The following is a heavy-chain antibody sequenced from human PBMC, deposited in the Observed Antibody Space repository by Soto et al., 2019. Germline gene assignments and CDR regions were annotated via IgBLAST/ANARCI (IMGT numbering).Heavy chain of an antibody. D-gene: IGHD3-3*01. CDR1: GFTFSSYG. J-gene: IGHJ6*02. CDR2: IWYDGSNK. Sequence: VQLVESGGGVVQPGRSLRLSCAASGFTFSSYGMHWVRQAPGKGLEWVAVIWYDGSNKYYADSVKGRFTISRDNSKNTLYLQMNSLRAEDTAVYYCARERRDFWSGFVSYYYYGMDVWGQGTTVTVSS. CDR3: ARERRDFWSGFVSYYYYGMDV. V-gene: IGHV3-33*01.